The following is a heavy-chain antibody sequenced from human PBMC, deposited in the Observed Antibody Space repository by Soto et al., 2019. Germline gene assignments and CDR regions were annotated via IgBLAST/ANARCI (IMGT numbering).Heavy chain of an antibody. V-gene: IGHV3-7*05. D-gene: IGHD2-21*01. CDR1: GFTFSSYW. CDR2: IKQDGSEK. Sequence: ELQLVESGGGLVQPGGSLRLSCAASGFTFSSYWMSWVRQAPGKGLEGVANIKQDGSEKYYVDSVKGRFTISRDNAKNSLYLQMNSLRAEDTAVYYCAREGSLISGWFDPWGQGTLVTVSS. CDR3: AREGSLISGWFDP. J-gene: IGHJ5*02.